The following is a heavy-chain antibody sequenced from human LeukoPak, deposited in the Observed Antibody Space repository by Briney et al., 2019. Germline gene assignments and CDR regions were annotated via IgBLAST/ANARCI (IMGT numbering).Heavy chain of an antibody. J-gene: IGHJ5*02. CDR1: GGSISSGDYY. D-gene: IGHD2-2*01. Sequence: SETLSLTCTVSGGSISSGDYYWSWIRQPPGKGLEWIGYIYYSGSTFHYNPSLKSRITISIDTSKNQFSLRLSSVTAADAAVYYCASTNCSSARCSGANWFGPWGQGTLVTVSS. CDR3: ASTNCSSARCSGANWFGP. CDR2: IYYSGST. V-gene: IGHV4-30-4*08.